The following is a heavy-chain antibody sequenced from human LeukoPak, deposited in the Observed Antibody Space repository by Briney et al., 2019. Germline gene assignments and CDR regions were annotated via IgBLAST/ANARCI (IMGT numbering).Heavy chain of an antibody. CDR1: GYTFTSYG. J-gene: IGHJ3*02. V-gene: IGHV1-18*01. CDR3: ATPSGRRYCSSTSCSGSDAFDI. CDR2: ISAYNGNT. Sequence: EASVKVSCKASGYTFTSYGISWVRQAPGQGLEWMGWISAYNGNTNYAQKLQGRVTITADKSTSTAYMELSSLRSEDTAVYYCATPSGRRYCSSTSCSGSDAFDIWGQGTMVTVSS. D-gene: IGHD2-2*01.